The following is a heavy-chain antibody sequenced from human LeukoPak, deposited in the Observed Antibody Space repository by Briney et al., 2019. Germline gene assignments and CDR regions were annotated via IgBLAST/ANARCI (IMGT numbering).Heavy chain of an antibody. D-gene: IGHD3-9*01. CDR1: GFTFSSYG. CDR2: ISGSGGST. Sequence: GRSLRLSCAASGFTFSSYGMHWVRQAPGKGLEWVSAISGSGGSTYYADSVKGRFTISRDNSKNTLYLQMNSLRAEDTAVYYCARDLYYDILTGYYSPGYFDYWGQGTLVTVSS. V-gene: IGHV3-23*01. J-gene: IGHJ4*02. CDR3: ARDLYYDILTGYYSPGYFDY.